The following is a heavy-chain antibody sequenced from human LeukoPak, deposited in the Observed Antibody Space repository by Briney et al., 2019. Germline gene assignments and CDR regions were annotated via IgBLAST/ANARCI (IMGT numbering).Heavy chain of an antibody. J-gene: IGHJ4*02. V-gene: IGHV3-30*04. CDR3: AKASTFDY. Sequence: GGSLRLSCAASGFTSTNYAMHWVRQAPGKGLEWVAVISYDGSNKYYADSVKGRFTISRDNSRNTLYLQMNSLRAEDTAVYYCAKASTFDYWGQGTLVTVSS. CDR2: ISYDGSNK. CDR1: GFTSTNYA. D-gene: IGHD2-2*01.